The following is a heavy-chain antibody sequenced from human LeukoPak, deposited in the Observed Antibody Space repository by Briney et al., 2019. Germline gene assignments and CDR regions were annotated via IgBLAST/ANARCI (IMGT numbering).Heavy chain of an antibody. V-gene: IGHV3-53*01. CDR3: ASFTNSAAFDI. D-gene: IGHD4-23*01. Sequence: GGSLRLSCAASGFIVSNNDMSWVRQAPGKGLEWVSLIYSGGRTYYADSVKGRFTISRDNSKNTLYLQMNSLRGEDTAVYYCASFTNSAAFDIWGQGTMVTVSS. CDR1: GFIVSNND. CDR2: IYSGGRT. J-gene: IGHJ3*02.